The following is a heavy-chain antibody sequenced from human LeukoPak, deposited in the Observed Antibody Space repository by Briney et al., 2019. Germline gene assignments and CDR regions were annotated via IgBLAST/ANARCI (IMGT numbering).Heavy chain of an antibody. CDR2: IYPGDSDT. D-gene: IGHD2-2*01. CDR1: GSTFTTYW. Sequence: GESLQISCRGSGSTFTTYWIGWVRQLPGKGLEWMGIIYPGDSDTRYSPSFQGQVTMSADKSINTAYLQWSSLKASDTAMYYCARRQGCSSTSCPPDSWGQGTLVTVSS. J-gene: IGHJ4*02. V-gene: IGHV5-51*01. CDR3: ARRQGCSSTSCPPDS.